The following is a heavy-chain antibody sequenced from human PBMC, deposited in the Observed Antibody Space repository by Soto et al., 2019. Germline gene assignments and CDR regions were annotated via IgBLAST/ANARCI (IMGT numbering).Heavy chain of an antibody. CDR1: GFTFSTHG. J-gene: IGHJ6*02. V-gene: IGHV3-30*18. Sequence: PLGSLRLSGEVSGFTFSTHGMHWVSQAPGKGLEWVAGTSYDGTNKYYARSVQGRFTISRENSMKTLYLQMNSLRTEDTAVYYCAKDLSGARWYYDALDVWGQGTTVTVSS. CDR3: AKDLSGARWYYDALDV. D-gene: IGHD2-15*01. CDR2: TSYDGTNK.